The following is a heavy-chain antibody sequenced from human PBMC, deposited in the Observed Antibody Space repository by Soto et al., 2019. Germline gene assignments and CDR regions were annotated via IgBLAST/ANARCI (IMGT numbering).Heavy chain of an antibody. J-gene: IGHJ6*03. D-gene: IGHD2-21*01. CDR3: ARGGISHWAYFYYMDV. CDR2: IYYSGST. CDR1: GGSISSGDYY. Sequence: PSETLSLTCTVSGGSISSGDYYWSWIRQPPGKGLEWIGEIYYSGSTNYNPSLKSRVTMSVDTSKNQFSLTLNSVTAADTATYYCARGGISHWAYFYYMDVWDRGTTVTVSS. V-gene: IGHV4-61*08.